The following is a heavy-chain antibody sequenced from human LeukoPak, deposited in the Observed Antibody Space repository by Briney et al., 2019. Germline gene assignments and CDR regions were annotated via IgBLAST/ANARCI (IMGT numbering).Heavy chain of an antibody. D-gene: IGHD5-18*01. CDR3: VACVDTAMVGWAFDY. J-gene: IGHJ4*02. V-gene: IGHV3-9*01. Sequence: YPGGSLRLSCAASGFTFDDYAMHWVRQAPGKGLEWVSGISWNSGSIGYADSMKGRFTISRDNAKNSLYLQMNSLRAEDTALYYCVACVDTAMVGWAFDYWGQGTLVTVSS. CDR1: GFTFDDYA. CDR2: ISWNSGSI.